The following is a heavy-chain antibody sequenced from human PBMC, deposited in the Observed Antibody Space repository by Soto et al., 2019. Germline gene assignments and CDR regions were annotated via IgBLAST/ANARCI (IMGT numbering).Heavy chain of an antibody. CDR1: GFTFSGSA. CDR2: IRSKANSYAT. D-gene: IGHD4-17*01. CDR3: TRGHGDSVRDY. J-gene: IGHJ4*02. Sequence: EVQLVESGGGLVQPGGSLKLSCAVSGFTFSGSAMHWVRQASGKGLEWVGRIRSKANSYATAYAASVKGRFTISRDDSKNTAYLQMNSLKTVDTAVYYCTRGHGDSVRDYWGQGTLVTVSS. V-gene: IGHV3-73*01.